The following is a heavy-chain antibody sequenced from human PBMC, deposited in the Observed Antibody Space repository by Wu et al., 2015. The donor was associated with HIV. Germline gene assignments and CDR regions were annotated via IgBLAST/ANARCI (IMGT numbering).Heavy chain of an antibody. CDR1: DDTLDTNG. V-gene: IGHV1-18*04. Sequence: QLVQSGDEVKRPGASVKVSCKASDDTLDTNGISWVRQAPGQGLEWMGWISGSGIHTNYAQNFQARVTMTTDTSTTTAYMELSSLRSEDTAVYYCARAGGLDRSWVHWFDPWGQGTLVTVSS. CDR3: ARAGGLDRSWVHWFDP. CDR2: ISGSGIHT. J-gene: IGHJ5*02. D-gene: IGHD3-10*01.